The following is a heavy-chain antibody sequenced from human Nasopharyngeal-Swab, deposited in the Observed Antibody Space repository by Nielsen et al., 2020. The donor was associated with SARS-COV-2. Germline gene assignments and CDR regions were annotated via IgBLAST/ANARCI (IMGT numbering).Heavy chain of an antibody. CDR3: ARDLSYYDSVGAFDI. J-gene: IGHJ3*02. Sequence: WIRQPPGKGLEWVSSISSSSSYIYYADSVKGRFTISRDNAKNSLYLQMNSLRAEDTAVYYCARDLSYYDSVGAFDIWGQGTMVTVSS. V-gene: IGHV3-21*01. CDR2: ISSSSSYI. D-gene: IGHD3-22*01.